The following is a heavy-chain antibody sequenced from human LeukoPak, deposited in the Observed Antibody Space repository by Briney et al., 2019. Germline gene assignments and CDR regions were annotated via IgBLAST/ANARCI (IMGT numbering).Heavy chain of an antibody. CDR3: ARVSAYFPSTQPSY. CDR2: INHSGST. J-gene: IGHJ4*02. D-gene: IGHD2/OR15-2a*01. CDR1: GGSFSGYY. Sequence: PSETLSLTCAVYGGSFSGYYWSWIRQPPGKGLEWIGEINHSGSTNYNPSLKSRVTISVDTSKNQFSLKLSSVTAADTAVYYCARVSAYFPSTQPSYWGQGTLVTVSS. V-gene: IGHV4-34*01.